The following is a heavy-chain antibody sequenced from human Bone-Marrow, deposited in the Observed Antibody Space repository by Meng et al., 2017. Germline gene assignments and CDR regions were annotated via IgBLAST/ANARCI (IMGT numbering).Heavy chain of an antibody. V-gene: IGHV1-2*06. J-gene: IGHJ4*02. CDR1: GYNFPDYY. CDR2: IDPKSGDT. CDR3: AVRPLVGPTAEVDY. D-gene: IGHD1-26*01. Sequence: ASVKVSCKPSGYNFPDYYIHWVRRAPGQGLEWMGRIDPKSGDTHYAQRFQGRVTMTGDTSISTAYMELSGLRSDDTAMYYCAVRPLVGPTAEVDYWGQGTLVTVSS.